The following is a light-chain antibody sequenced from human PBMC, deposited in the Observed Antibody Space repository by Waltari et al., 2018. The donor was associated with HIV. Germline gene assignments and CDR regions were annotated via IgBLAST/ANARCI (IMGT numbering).Light chain of an antibody. CDR3: QQYYSTPLT. V-gene: IGKV4-1*01. J-gene: IGKJ4*01. CDR1: QSVLYSSNNKNY. CDR2: WAS. Sequence: DIVMTQSPDSLAVSLGERTTINCKYSQSVLYSSNNKNYLAWYQQKPVQPPKLLIYWASTRESGVPDRFSGSGSGTDFTLTISSLQAEDVAVYYCQQYYSTPLTFGGGTKVEIK.